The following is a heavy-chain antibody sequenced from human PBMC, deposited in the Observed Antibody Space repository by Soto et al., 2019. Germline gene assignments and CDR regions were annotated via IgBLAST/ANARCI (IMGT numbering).Heavy chain of an antibody. CDR3: ARVLPPFDP. CDR2: IIPILGIA. V-gene: IGHV1-69*02. J-gene: IGHJ5*02. Sequence: SVKVSCKASGGTFSSYTISWVRQAPGQGLEWMGRIIPILGIANYAQKFQGRVTMTTDTSTSTAYMELRSLRSDDTAVYYCARVLPPFDPWGQGTLVTVSS. CDR1: GGTFSSYT.